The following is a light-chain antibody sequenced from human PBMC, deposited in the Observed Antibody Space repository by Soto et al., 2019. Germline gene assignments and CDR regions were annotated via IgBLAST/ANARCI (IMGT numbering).Light chain of an antibody. V-gene: IGKV1-9*01. CDR3: QQLNSYPRIT. CDR1: QSVNSN. CDR2: AAS. J-gene: IGKJ5*01. Sequence: TQSPATLSVSPRERASLSCRASQSVNSNLAWYQQKPGKAPKLLIYAASTMQSGVPSSCSGSGSGTDLTLTISSLQPEDFAAYYCQQLNSYPRITFGQGTRLEIK.